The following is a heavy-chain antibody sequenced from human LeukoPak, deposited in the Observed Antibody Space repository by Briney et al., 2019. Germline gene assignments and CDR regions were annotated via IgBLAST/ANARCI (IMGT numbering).Heavy chain of an antibody. CDR1: GITFSNYA. J-gene: IGHJ4*02. D-gene: IGHD5-18*01. CDR2: ISGSAHKI. CDR3: AGRPTGYSSGYIH. Sequence: GGSLRLSCVASGITFSNYAVSWVRQAPEKGLDWVSVISGSAHKIRYADSVKGRLTISRDNSENIVYLQMNNLRVEDTAVYYCAGRPTGYSSGYIHWGQGTLVTVSS. V-gene: IGHV3-23*01.